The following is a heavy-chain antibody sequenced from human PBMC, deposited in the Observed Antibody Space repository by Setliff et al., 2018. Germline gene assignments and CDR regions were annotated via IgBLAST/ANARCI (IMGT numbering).Heavy chain of an antibody. V-gene: IGHV1-46*01. D-gene: IGHD6-13*01. CDR3: GRAGVAAADRKGLLDY. Sequence: ASVKVSCKASSYMMTSYGLSWVRQAPGQGLEWMGIINPGGGSASIVEKFQGRVTMTSDTSTSTVYLDLSGLTSEDTAVYYCGRAGVAAADRKGLLDYWGQGTLVTVSS. CDR2: INPGGGSA. CDR1: SYMMTSYG. J-gene: IGHJ4*02.